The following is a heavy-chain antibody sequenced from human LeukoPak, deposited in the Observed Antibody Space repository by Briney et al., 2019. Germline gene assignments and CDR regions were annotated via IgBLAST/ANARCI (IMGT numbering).Heavy chain of an antibody. V-gene: IGHV4-31*03. Sequence: SETLSLTCTVSGASISSGGYYWSWIRQHPGKGLEWIGYIYYSGSTYYNPSLKSRVTISVDTSKNQFSLKLSSVTAADTAVYYCARALGLLTGYFAPWGQGTLVTVSS. CDR1: GASISSGGYY. D-gene: IGHD3-9*01. J-gene: IGHJ5*02. CDR2: IYYSGST. CDR3: ARALGLLTGYFAP.